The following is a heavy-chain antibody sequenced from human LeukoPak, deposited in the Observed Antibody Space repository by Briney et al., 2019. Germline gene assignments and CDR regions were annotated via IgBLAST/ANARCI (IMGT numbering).Heavy chain of an antibody. D-gene: IGHD3-10*01. V-gene: IGHV3-30*18. CDR1: GFTFSSYG. CDR3: ANENYYGSGSYPDY. J-gene: IGHJ4*02. CDR2: ISHDGSNK. Sequence: GGSLRLSRAASGFTFSSYGMHWVRQAPGKGLEGVAVISHDGSNKYYADSVKGRFTISRDNSKNTLYLQMNSLRAEDTAVYYCANENYYGSGSYPDYWGQGTLVAVSS.